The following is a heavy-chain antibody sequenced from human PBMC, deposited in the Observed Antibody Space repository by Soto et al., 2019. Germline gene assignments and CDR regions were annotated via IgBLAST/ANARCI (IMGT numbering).Heavy chain of an antibody. V-gene: IGHV3-23*01. Sequence: EVQLLESGGGLVQPGGSLRLSCVASGFTFSSYAMSWVRQAPGEGLEWVSVISGRDGSTYYADSVKGRFTISRDDSKNTLYLQMNSLRVEDTAIYYCARDRERDAWYEDYWGQGTLVTVSS. CDR3: ARDRERDAWYEDY. J-gene: IGHJ4*02. CDR1: GFTFSSYA. D-gene: IGHD6-13*01. CDR2: ISGRDGST.